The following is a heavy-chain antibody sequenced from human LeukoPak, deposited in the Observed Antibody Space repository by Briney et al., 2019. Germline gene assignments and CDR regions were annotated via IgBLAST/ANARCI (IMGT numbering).Heavy chain of an antibody. CDR2: SSSDGSRA. CDR1: GFTFSDCS. V-gene: IGHV3-30*04. Sequence: GGSLRRYCAVSGFTFSDCSVHWVRQAPGLGLGWVAFSSSDGSRAYYEDSVKGRFTVSRDNSKNPLCLQMSSLRPEDTAVYYCVRGNGPGSFLMDYWGQGTRVTVSS. CDR3: VRGNGPGSFLMDY. D-gene: IGHD3-10*01. J-gene: IGHJ4*02.